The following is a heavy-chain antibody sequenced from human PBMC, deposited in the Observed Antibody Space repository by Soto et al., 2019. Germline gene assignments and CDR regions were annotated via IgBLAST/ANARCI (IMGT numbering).Heavy chain of an antibody. CDR2: IYYSGST. CDR1: GGSISSGGYY. J-gene: IGHJ5*02. Sequence: QVQLQESGPGLVKPSQTLSLTCTVSGGSISSGGYYWSWIRQHPGKGLEWIGYIYYSGSTYYNPSLKSRVTISVDTSKNQFSRKLSSVTAADTAVYYCASSPDSLLLHWFDPWGQGTLVTVSS. V-gene: IGHV4-31*03. CDR3: ASSPDSLLLHWFDP. D-gene: IGHD3-22*01.